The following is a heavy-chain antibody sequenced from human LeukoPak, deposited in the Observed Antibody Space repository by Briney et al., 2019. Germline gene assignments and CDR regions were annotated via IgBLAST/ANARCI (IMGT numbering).Heavy chain of an antibody. CDR3: AKGWDVDTAIDY. Sequence: QAGGSLRLSCAGSGFSFSSYGMHWVRQAPGKGLEWVAFIQYAGSDKYYADSVKGRFTISRDNSKNTLYLQMNSLRAEDTAVYYCAKGWDVDTAIDYWGQGTLVTVSS. D-gene: IGHD5-18*01. V-gene: IGHV3-30*02. J-gene: IGHJ4*02. CDR2: IQYAGSDK. CDR1: GFSFSSYG.